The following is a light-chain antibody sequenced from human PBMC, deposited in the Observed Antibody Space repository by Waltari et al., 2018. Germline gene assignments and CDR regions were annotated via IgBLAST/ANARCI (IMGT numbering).Light chain of an antibody. V-gene: IGLV1-51*01. J-gene: IGLJ3*02. CDR2: DNH. Sequence: QSVLTQPPSVSAAPGQTVAISCPGSNSNLGGNYVPWYQQRPGTAPKLVIYDNHKRPSGIPDRFSGSKSDTSATLDITGLQAGDEAHYYCGTWDTTLSVGVFGGGTKLTVL. CDR3: GTWDTTLSVGV. CDR1: NSNLGGNY.